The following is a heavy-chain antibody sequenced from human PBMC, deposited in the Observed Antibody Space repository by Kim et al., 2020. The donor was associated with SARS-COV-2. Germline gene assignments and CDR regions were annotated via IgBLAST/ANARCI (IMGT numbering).Heavy chain of an antibody. V-gene: IGHV3-15*01. CDR2: IKSKTDGGTT. Sequence: GGSLRLSCAASGFTFSNAWMSWVRQAPGKGLEWVGRIKSKTDGGTTDYAAPVKGRFTISRDDSKNTLYLQMNSLKTEDTAVYYCTTIVATIEGGVYFDYWGQGTLVTVSS. CDR1: GFTFSNAW. J-gene: IGHJ4*02. CDR3: TTIVATIEGGVYFDY. D-gene: IGHD5-12*01.